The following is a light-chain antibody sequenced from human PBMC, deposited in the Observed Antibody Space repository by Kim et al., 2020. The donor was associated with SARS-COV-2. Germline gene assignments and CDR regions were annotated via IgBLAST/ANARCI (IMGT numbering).Light chain of an antibody. CDR2: AAS. CDR1: QGISSY. J-gene: IGKJ4*01. Sequence: ASVGDRVTITCRASQGISSYLAWYQQNPGKAPKLLIYAASTLQSGVPSSFSGSGSGTDFTLTISSLQPEDFATYYCQQLNSYPLTFGGGTKVDIK. V-gene: IGKV1-9*01. CDR3: QQLNSYPLT.